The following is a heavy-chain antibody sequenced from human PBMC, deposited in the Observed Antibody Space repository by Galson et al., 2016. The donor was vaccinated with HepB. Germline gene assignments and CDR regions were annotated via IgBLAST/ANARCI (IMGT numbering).Heavy chain of an antibody. V-gene: IGHV6-1*01. J-gene: IGHJ3*02. CDR1: GDSVSSNTAA. D-gene: IGHD1-7*01. CDR2: TYYRSKWYN. CDR3: VSGETGTARIHAFDM. Sequence: CAISGDSVSSNTAAWNWIRQSPSRGLEWLGRTYYRSKWYNDYAVSVKSRITINPDTSKNQFSLQLNPVTPEDTAVYYCVSGETGTARIHAFDMWGQGTMVTVSS.